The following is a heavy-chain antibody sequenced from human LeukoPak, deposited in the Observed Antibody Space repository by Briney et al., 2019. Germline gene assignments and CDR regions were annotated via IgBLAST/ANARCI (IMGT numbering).Heavy chain of an antibody. Sequence: GGTLRLSCAASGFTSSNYAMSWIRQAPGKGLEWVGGISGSGGSTYYADSVKGRFTISRDNSKNTVYLQMSSLRAEDTAVYYCAKSDNSDYYLGGAFDIWGQGTMVTVSS. CDR3: AKSDNSDYYLGGAFDI. CDR1: GFTSSNYA. D-gene: IGHD3-22*01. J-gene: IGHJ3*02. CDR2: ISGSGGST. V-gene: IGHV3-23*01.